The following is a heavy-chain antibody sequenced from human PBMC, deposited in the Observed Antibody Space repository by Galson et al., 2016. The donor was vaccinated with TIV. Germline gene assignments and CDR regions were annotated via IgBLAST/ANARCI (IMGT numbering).Heavy chain of an antibody. J-gene: IGHJ3*02. D-gene: IGHD1-1*01. CDR3: AREGSTGRKSPFDI. V-gene: IGHV1-46*01. CDR1: GYTFITYY. CDR2: INPSGGST. Sequence: SVKVSCKASGYTFITYYVYWIRQAPGQGPEWVGVINPSGGSTTYAEKFQGRVTITRDTSISTVHMELHSLTSDDTALYFWAREGSTGRKSPFDIWGQGTMVTVSS.